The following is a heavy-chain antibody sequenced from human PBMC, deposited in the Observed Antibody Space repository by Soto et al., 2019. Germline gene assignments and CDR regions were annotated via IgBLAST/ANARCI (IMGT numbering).Heavy chain of an antibody. V-gene: IGHV1-18*01. CDR3: ARGPMFRGLSSGMDV. Sequence: HVQLVQSGAEVKRPGASVTVSCKASGYSFTTYGITWLRQAPGQGLEWMGWFSPYNTNSNYAQKVQGRVTLTTDTSTSTGYMELRSLRSDDTAVYHCARGPMFRGLSSGMDVWGQGTTVTVSS. D-gene: IGHD3-10*02. J-gene: IGHJ6*02. CDR1: GYSFTTYG. CDR2: FSPYNTNS.